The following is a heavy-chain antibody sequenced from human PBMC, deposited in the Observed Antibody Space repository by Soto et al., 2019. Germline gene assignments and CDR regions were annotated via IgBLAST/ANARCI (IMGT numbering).Heavy chain of an antibody. V-gene: IGHV3-21*01. J-gene: IGHJ5*02. D-gene: IGHD3-9*01. Sequence: GGSLRLSCAASGFTFSSYSMNWVRQAPGKGLEWVSSISSSSSYIYYADSVKGRFTISRDNAKNSLYLQMNSLRAEDTAVYYCARDGGYFDWFQSRGNWFDPWGQGTLVTVSS. CDR3: ARDGGYFDWFQSRGNWFDP. CDR1: GFTFSSYS. CDR2: ISSSSSYI.